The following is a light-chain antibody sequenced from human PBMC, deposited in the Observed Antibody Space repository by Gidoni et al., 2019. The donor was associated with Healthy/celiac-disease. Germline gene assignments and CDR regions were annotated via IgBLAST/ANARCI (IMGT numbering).Light chain of an antibody. CDR1: QSISSY. J-gene: IGKJ1*01. Sequence: DIQMTQSPSSLSASVGDRVTITCRASQSISSYLKWYQQKPGKAPKLLIYAASSLQSGVPSRCSSSGSGTDFTLTISRLQPEDVATYYCQQSNRTWTFGQGTKVEIK. CDR2: AAS. V-gene: IGKV1-39*01. CDR3: QQSNRTWT.